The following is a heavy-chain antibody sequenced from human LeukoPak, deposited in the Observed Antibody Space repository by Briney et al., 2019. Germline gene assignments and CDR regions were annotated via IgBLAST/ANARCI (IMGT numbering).Heavy chain of an antibody. CDR3: ARHVVAVGFDY. J-gene: IGHJ4*02. CDR1: GFTFSSYT. CDR2: ITSSSSYI. D-gene: IGHD3-22*01. Sequence: PGGSLRLSCAASGFTFSSYTMNWVRQAPGKGLEWVSSITSSSSYIYYADSVKGRFTISRDNAKNSLCLQMNSLRAEDTAVYYCARHVVAVGFDYWGQGTLVTVSS. V-gene: IGHV3-21*01.